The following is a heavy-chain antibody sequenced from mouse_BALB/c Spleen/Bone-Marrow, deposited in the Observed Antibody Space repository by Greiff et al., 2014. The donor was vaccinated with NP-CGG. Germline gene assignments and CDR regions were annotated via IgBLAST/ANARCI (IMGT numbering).Heavy chain of an antibody. CDR3: ARDISWYCDV. J-gene: IGHJ1*01. CDR2: IRNKANGYTT. V-gene: IGHV7-3*02. Sequence: EVKLMESGGGLVQPGGSLRLSCATSGFTFTDYYMSWVRQPPGKALEWLGFIRNKANGYTTEYSASVKGRFTISRDNSQSILYLQMNTLRAEDSATYHCARDISWYCDVWGAGTTVTVAS. CDR1: GFTFTDYY.